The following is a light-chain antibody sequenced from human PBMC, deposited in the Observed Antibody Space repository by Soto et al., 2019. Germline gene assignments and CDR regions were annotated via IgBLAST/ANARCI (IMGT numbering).Light chain of an antibody. Sequence: QSVLTQPASVSESPGQSISISCGGGRNDIGTYNLVSWYQQHPGKAPKLIIYEGNKRPSGVSNRFSGSKSANTASLTISGLQPEDAADYYCCSYAGSDTMIFGGGTKVTVL. J-gene: IGLJ2*01. V-gene: IGLV2-23*01. CDR3: CSYAGSDTMI. CDR1: RNDIGTYNL. CDR2: EGN.